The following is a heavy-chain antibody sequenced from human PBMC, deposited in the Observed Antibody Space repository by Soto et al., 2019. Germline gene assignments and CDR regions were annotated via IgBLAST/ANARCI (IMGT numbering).Heavy chain of an antibody. CDR2: IYYSAST. J-gene: IGHJ6*02. CDR1: GGSISSSSYY. Sequence: PSETLSLTCTVSGGSISSSSYYWGWIRQPPGKGLEWIGSIYYSASTYYNPSLKSRVTISVDTSKNQFSLKLSSVTAADTAVYYCAGGREGYYYYGMDVWGQGTTVTVSS. D-gene: IGHD3-16*01. CDR3: AGGREGYYYYGMDV. V-gene: IGHV4-39*01.